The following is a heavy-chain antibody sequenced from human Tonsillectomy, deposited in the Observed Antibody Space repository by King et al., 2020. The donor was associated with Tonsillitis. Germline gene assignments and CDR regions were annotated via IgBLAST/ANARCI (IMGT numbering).Heavy chain of an antibody. D-gene: IGHD2-21*02. Sequence: VQLVESGGGLVQPGGSLRLSCAASGFTFSNSAMNWVRQAPGKGLEWGSSITSSGIRTYYADSVKGRFTISRDNSKNTLHLQMSSLRAEDTAIYYCAKEFGRFCGGDCSLFDYWGLGTLVTVSS. V-gene: IGHV3-23*04. CDR3: AKEFGRFCGGDCSLFDY. CDR2: ITSSGIRT. CDR1: GFTFSNSA. J-gene: IGHJ4*02.